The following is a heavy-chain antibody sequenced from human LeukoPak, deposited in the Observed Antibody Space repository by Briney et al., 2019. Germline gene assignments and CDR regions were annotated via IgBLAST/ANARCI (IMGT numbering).Heavy chain of an antibody. D-gene: IGHD1/OR15-1a*01. CDR1: GYTFTSYD. CDR3: ARAHLQWNKRRGHYYYMDV. J-gene: IGHJ6*03. Sequence: ASVKVSCKASGYTFTSYDINWVRQATGQGLEWMGWMNPNSGNTGYAQKFQGRVTMTRNTSISTAYMELSSLRSEDTAVYYCARAHLQWNKRRGHYYYMDVWGKGITVTVSS. V-gene: IGHV1-8*01. CDR2: MNPNSGNT.